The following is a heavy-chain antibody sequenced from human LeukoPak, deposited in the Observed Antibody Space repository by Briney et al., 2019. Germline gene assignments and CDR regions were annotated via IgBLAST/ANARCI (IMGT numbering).Heavy chain of an antibody. D-gene: IGHD6-13*01. V-gene: IGHV1-69*13. Sequence: SVKVSCKASGGTFSSYAISWVRQAPGQGLEWMGGIIPIFGTANYAQKFQGRVTITADESTSTAYMELSSLRSEDTAVYYYARASGIAAAASHWGQGTLVTVSS. J-gene: IGHJ4*02. CDR2: IIPIFGTA. CDR3: ARASGIAAAASH. CDR1: GGTFSSYA.